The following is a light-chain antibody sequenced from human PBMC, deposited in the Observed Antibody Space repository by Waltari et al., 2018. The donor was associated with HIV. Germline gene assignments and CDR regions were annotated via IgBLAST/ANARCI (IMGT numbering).Light chain of an antibody. CDR2: WAS. V-gene: IGKV4-1*01. CDR3: QQYYSIPLT. CDR1: QSLFYTSNNKDF. Sequence: DIVMTQSPDSLAVSLGERATIQCKSGQSLFYTSNNKDFLAWYQQKPGQPPKLLVSWASTRESGVPDRFSGSGSGTDFTLTINSLQAEDVGVYYCQQYYSIPLTFGGGTTVEIK. J-gene: IGKJ4*01.